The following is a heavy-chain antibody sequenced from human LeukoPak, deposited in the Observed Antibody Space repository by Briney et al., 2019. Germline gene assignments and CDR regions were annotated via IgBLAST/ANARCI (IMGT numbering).Heavy chain of an antibody. CDR1: GFTLSSYS. CDR3: ARDTSENYYDSTGAAFDI. CDR2: ISSSSSYI. V-gene: IGHV3-21*01. D-gene: IGHD3-22*01. J-gene: IGHJ3*02. Sequence: GGSLRLSCAASGFTLSSYSMNWVRQAPGKGLEWVSSISSSSSYIYYADSVKGRFTISRDNAKNSLYLQMNSLRAEDTAVYYCARDTSENYYDSTGAAFDIWGQGTMVTVSS.